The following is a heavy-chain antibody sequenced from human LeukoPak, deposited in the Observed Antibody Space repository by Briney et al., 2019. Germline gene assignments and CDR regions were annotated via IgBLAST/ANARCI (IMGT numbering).Heavy chain of an antibody. CDR1: GFTFSNAW. Sequence: PGGSLRLSCAASGFTFSNAWMSWVRQAPGKGLEWVSAISGSGGSTYYADSVKGRFTISRDNSKNTLYLQMNSLRAEDTAVYYCAKDPDEWLRPLGDYWGQGTLVTVSS. V-gene: IGHV3-23*01. CDR2: ISGSGGST. D-gene: IGHD5-12*01. CDR3: AKDPDEWLRPLGDY. J-gene: IGHJ4*02.